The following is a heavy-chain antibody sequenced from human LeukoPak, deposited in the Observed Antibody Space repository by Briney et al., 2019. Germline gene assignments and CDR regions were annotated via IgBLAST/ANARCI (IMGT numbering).Heavy chain of an antibody. CDR1: GFTFSSYG. J-gene: IGHJ4*02. Sequence: GGSLRLSCAASGFTFSSYGMHWVRQAPGKGLEWVAVISYDGSNKYYADSVKGRFTISRDNSKNTLYLQMNSLRAEDTAVYYCAKGYDFWSGYCDYWGQGTLVTVSS. CDR2: ISYDGSNK. CDR3: AKGYDFWSGYCDY. V-gene: IGHV3-30*18. D-gene: IGHD3-3*01.